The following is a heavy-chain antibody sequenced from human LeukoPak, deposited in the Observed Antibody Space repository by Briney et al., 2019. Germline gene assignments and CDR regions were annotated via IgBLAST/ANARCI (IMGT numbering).Heavy chain of an antibody. CDR2: TYYGSKWYS. CDR3: ARGKSKRLDV. J-gene: IGHJ6*02. D-gene: IGHD5/OR15-5a*01. V-gene: IGHV6-1*01. CDR1: GDSVSSNSGT. Sequence: KPSQTLSLTCAISGDSVSSNSGTWNWIRQSPSRGLEWLGRTYYGSKWYSDYAVSVKSRVTINPDTSKNLFSLQLNSVTPEDTAVYYCARGKSKRLDVWGQGTTVTVSS.